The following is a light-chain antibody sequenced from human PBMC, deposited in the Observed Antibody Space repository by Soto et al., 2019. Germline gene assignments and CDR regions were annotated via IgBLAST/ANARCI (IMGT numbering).Light chain of an antibody. J-gene: IGKJ4*01. CDR1: QNVYNN. CDR2: DAS. Sequence: EIVMTQSPATLSVSPGEGATLSCKASQNVYNNLAWYQQRPGQPPSLLIYDASTRATVISASFSGSVCGTQFTLSIGSLQSEDFAVYFCQQGRNWPLTFGGGTKVEIK. V-gene: IGKV3-15*01. CDR3: QQGRNWPLT.